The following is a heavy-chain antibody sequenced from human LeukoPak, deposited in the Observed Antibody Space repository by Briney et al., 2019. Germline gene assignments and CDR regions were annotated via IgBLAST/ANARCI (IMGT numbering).Heavy chain of an antibody. D-gene: IGHD2-15*01. J-gene: IGHJ5*02. Sequence: PSETLSLTCTVSGDSISSYYWSWFRQPAGKGLEWIGRIYTSGSTSCNPSLKSRVTMSVDTSKNQFSLNLRSVTAADTAVYYCARAGDNCSGGTCYRWFEPWGQGILVTVSS. CDR2: IYTSGST. CDR1: GDSISSYY. CDR3: ARAGDNCSGGTCYRWFEP. V-gene: IGHV4-4*07.